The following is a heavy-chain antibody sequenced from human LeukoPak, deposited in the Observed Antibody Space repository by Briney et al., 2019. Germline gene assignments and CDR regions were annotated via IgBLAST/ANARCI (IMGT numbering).Heavy chain of an antibody. V-gene: IGHV3-53*01. J-gene: IGHJ6*03. Sequence: PAVSLRLSCAASGFTVSSNYMSRLRQAPGKGLEWVSVIYSGGSTYYADSVKGRFTISRDNSKNTLYLQMNSLRAEDTAVYYCATSYYYYYMDVWGKGSTVTVSS. CDR3: ATSYYYYYMDV. CDR2: IYSGGST. CDR1: GFTVSSNY.